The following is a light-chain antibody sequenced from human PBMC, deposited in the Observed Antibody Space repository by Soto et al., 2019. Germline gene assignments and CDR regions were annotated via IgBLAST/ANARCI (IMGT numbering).Light chain of an antibody. CDR3: QQYGSSPRT. V-gene: IGKV3-20*01. Sequence: ENVLTQSPGTLSLSPGERATLSCRASQSVSSNSLAWYQHKPGQAPRLLIYGASSRATGIPDRFSGSGSGTDFTLSISSLEPEDFAVYYCQQYGSSPRTFGQGTKVEIK. CDR2: GAS. CDR1: QSVSSNS. J-gene: IGKJ1*01.